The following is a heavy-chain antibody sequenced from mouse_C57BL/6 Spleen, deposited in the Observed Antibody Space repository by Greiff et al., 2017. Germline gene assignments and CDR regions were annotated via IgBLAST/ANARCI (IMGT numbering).Heavy chain of an antibody. J-gene: IGHJ2*01. Sequence: QVQLQQSGAELVKPGASVKLSCKASGYTFTSYWMHWVKQRPGQGLEWIGMIHPNSGSTNYNEKFKSKATLTVDKSSSTAYMQLSSLTSEDSAVYYCARDKLGVFDYWGQGTTFTVSS. CDR2: IHPNSGST. CDR1: GYTFTSYW. V-gene: IGHV1-64*01. D-gene: IGHD4-1*01. CDR3: ARDKLGVFDY.